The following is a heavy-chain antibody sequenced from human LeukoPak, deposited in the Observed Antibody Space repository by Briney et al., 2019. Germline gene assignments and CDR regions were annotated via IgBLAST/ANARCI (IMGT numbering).Heavy chain of an antibody. Sequence: GGSLRLSCAASGFTFSSYEMNWVRQAPGKGLEWVSYISSSAHTIYYADSVKGRFTISRDNAKNSLYLQVNSLRAEDTVVYYCARDLGYFIDFWGQGTLVTVSS. CDR3: ARDLGYFIDF. CDR2: ISSSAHTI. J-gene: IGHJ4*02. CDR1: GFTFSSYE. V-gene: IGHV3-48*03. D-gene: IGHD2-15*01.